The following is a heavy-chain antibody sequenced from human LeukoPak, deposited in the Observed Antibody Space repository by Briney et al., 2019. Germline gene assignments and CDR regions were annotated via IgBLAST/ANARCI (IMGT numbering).Heavy chain of an antibody. CDR1: GFTFTDYW. J-gene: IGHJ4*02. D-gene: IGHD6-13*01. CDR3: ARGRGSWYGVYFDY. V-gene: IGHV3-7*01. Sequence: GGSLRLSCAASGFTFTDYWMSWVRQAPGKGWNGVPNIKRDGSEKYYVDSVKGRFTISRDNAKNSLYLQLNSLRTEDTAVYYCARGRGSWYGVYFDYWGQGALVTVSS. CDR2: IKRDGSEK.